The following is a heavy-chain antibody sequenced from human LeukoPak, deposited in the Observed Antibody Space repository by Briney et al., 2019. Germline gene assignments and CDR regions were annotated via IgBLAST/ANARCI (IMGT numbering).Heavy chain of an antibody. CDR3: ASPGITGTPLNY. J-gene: IGHJ4*02. Sequence: SVKVSCKASRGTFSSYAISWVRQAPGQGLEWMGGIIPIFSTANYAQNFQGRVTITADESTNTAYMELSSLRSEDTAVYYCASPGITGTPLNYWGQGTLVTVSS. D-gene: IGHD1-7*01. CDR2: IIPIFSTA. V-gene: IGHV1-69*13. CDR1: RGTFSSYA.